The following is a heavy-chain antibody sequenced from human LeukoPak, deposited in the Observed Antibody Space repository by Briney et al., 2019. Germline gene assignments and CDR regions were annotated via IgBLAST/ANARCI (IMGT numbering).Heavy chain of an antibody. Sequence: ASVKVSCKASGFTFTSSAVQWVRQARRERLEWIGCIVVGSGNTNYEQKFQERVTITRDMSTSLVYMELSSLRSEDAAVYYCAAEAAYYYDSRDAFDVWGQGTMVTVSS. D-gene: IGHD3-22*01. CDR3: AAEAAYYYDSRDAFDV. CDR2: IVVGSGNT. J-gene: IGHJ3*01. V-gene: IGHV1-58*01. CDR1: GFTFTSSA.